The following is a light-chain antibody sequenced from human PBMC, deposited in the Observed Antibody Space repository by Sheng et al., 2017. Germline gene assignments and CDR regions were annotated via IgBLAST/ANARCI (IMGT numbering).Light chain of an antibody. V-gene: IGKV1-NL1*01. CDR2: LHP. CDR3: QQYLNTPRT. CDR1: QGISNS. J-gene: IGKJ1*01. Sequence: DIQMTQSPSSLSASVGDRVTITCRASQGISNSLAWYQQNQGKPLNSCSMLHPDWKVGSXPGSVAVHLGRISTLTISSLQPEDFATYYCQQYLNTPRTFGQGTKVEIK.